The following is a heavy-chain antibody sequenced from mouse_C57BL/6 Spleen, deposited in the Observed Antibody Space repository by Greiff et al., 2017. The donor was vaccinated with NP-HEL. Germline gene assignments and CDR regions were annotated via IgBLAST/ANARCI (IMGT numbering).Heavy chain of an antibody. V-gene: IGHV1-5*01. CDR1: GYTFTSYW. D-gene: IGHD4-1*01. Sequence: DVQLQESGTVLARPGASVKMSCKTSGYTFTSYWMHWVKQRPGQGLEWIGAIYPGNSDTSYNQKFKGKAKLTAVTSASTAYMELSSLTNEDSAVYYCTRRTGTGGYYFDYWGQGTTLTVSS. CDR3: TRRTGTGGYYFDY. CDR2: IYPGNSDT. J-gene: IGHJ2*01.